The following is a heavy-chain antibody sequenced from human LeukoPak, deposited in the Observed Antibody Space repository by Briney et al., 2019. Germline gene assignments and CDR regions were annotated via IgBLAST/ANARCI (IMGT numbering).Heavy chain of an antibody. Sequence: PGGSLRLSCAASGFIFSSYSMNWVRQAPGKGLEWVANIKQDGSEEYYVDSVKGRFTISRDNAKNSLYLQMNSLRAEDTAVYYCARDIHYYDTRDAFDIWGQGTMVTVSS. J-gene: IGHJ3*02. D-gene: IGHD3-22*01. CDR1: GFIFSSYS. V-gene: IGHV3-7*01. CDR2: IKQDGSEE. CDR3: ARDIHYYDTRDAFDI.